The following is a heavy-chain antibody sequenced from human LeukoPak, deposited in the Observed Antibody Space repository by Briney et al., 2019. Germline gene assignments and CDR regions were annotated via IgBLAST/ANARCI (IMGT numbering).Heavy chain of an antibody. CDR2: ISGSGGST. J-gene: IGHJ4*02. V-gene: IGHV3-23*01. CDR1: GFTFSSYA. CDR3: AKDGPSGGSSIYYFDY. D-gene: IGHD2-15*01. Sequence: GGSLRLSCAASGFTFSSYAMSWVSQAPGKGLEWVSAISGSGGSTYYADSVKGRFTISRDNSKNTLYLQMNSLRAEDTAVYYCAKDGPSGGSSIYYFDYWGQGTLVTVSS.